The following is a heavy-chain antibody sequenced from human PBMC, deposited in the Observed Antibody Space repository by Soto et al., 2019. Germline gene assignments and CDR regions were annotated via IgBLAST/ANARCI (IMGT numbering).Heavy chain of an antibody. J-gene: IGHJ5*02. CDR3: GRDTWRRRPYYYDTRDTS. Sequence: QVQLVESGGGVVQPGRSLRLSCATSGFTFSSYALHWVRQAPGKGLEWVALISYDGVSKYHAASVQGRFTISRDSFKNTLYLQVASLRVEDTAVYYCGRDTWRRRPYYYDTRDTSWGQGTLVTVSS. D-gene: IGHD3-22*01. V-gene: IGHV3-30-3*01. CDR2: ISYDGVSK. CDR1: GFTFSSYA.